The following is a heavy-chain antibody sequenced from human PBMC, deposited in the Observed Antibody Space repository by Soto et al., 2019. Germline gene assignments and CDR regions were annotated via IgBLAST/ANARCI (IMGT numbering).Heavy chain of an antibody. CDR2: IYYSGST. CDR1: GGSISSYY. V-gene: IGHV4-59*01. J-gene: IGHJ4*02. Sequence: PSATLSLTCTVSGGSISSYYWSWIRQPPGKGLEWIGYIYYSGSTNYNPSLKSRVTISVDTSKNQFSLKLSSVTAADTAVYYCARSENDYGSTKFDYWGQGTLVTVSS. CDR3: ARSENDYGSTKFDY. D-gene: IGHD3-10*01.